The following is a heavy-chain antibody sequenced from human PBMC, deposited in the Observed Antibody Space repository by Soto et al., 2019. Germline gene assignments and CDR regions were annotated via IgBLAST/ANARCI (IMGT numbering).Heavy chain of an antibody. Sequence: QVQLLESGGGLVKPGGSLKLSCAASGFTFSDYYMTWIRQAPGKGLEWVSYISGTGSTIYQADSVRGRFAISRDNAKNSLYLQMNSLRAEDTAVYYCARGEGDYCYGYSIDYWGQGTLVTVSS. J-gene: IGHJ4*02. CDR2: ISGTGSTI. V-gene: IGHV3-11*01. D-gene: IGHD5-18*01. CDR1: GFTFSDYY. CDR3: ARGEGDYCYGYSIDY.